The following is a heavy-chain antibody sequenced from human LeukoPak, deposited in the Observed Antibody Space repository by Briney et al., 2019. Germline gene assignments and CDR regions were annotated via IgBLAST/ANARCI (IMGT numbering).Heavy chain of an antibody. Sequence: GSVRVSCRASGYTFIDYYFNWVRQAPGQGPEWMGRINVKSGATDYAQKFQGRVTVTRDTSISTAYLELSSLRSDDTAVYYCARVTTRLAPFDYWGQGTLVTVSS. V-gene: IGHV1-2*06. CDR2: INVKSGAT. CDR3: ARVTTRLAPFDY. J-gene: IGHJ4*02. D-gene: IGHD3-3*02. CDR1: GYTFIDYY.